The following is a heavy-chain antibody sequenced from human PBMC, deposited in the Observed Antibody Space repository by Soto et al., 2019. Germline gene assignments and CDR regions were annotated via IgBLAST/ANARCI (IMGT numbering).Heavy chain of an antibody. V-gene: IGHV3-7*03. J-gene: IGHJ4*02. D-gene: IGHD4-17*01. CDR2: IKEDGSEQ. CDR3: ARGRDNYGDYSFDF. CDR1: GFPFNSYW. Sequence: DVQLVESGGGLVQPGGSLRLSCAASGFPFNSYWMSWVHQAPGKGLEWVANIKEDGSEQYYVDSVEGRFTISRDNAKNSLSLQLNNLRAEDTAVYYCARGRDNYGDYSFDFWGQGTLVTVSS.